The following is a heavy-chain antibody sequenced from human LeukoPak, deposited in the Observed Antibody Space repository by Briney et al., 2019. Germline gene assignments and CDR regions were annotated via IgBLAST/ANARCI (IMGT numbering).Heavy chain of an antibody. CDR3: ARGGDTAMVDDY. CDR2: ISSSSSYI. J-gene: IGHJ4*02. D-gene: IGHD5-18*01. CDR1: GFTFSSYS. V-gene: IGHV3-21*01. Sequence: PGRSLRLSCAASGFTFSSYSMNWVRQAPGKGLEWVSSISSSSSYIYYADSVKGRFTISRDNAKNSLYLQMNSLRAEDTAVYYCARGGDTAMVDDYWGQGTLVTVSS.